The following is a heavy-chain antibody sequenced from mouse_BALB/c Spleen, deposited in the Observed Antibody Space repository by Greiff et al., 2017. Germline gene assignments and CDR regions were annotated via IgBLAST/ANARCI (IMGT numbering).Heavy chain of an antibody. Sequence: QVQLQQPGAELVKPGASVKLSCKASGYTFTSYWMHWVKQRPGQGLEWIGEINPSNGRTNYNEKFKSKATLTVDKSSSTAYMQLSSLTSEDSAVYYCAREDDYARDYAMDYWGQGTSVTVSS. CDR1: GYTFTSYW. D-gene: IGHD2-4*01. CDR3: AREDDYARDYAMDY. V-gene: IGHV1S81*02. CDR2: INPSNGRT. J-gene: IGHJ4*01.